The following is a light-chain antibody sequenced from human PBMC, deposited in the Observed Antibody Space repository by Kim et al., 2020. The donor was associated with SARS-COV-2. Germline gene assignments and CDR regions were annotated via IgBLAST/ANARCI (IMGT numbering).Light chain of an antibody. CDR3: SSYSSTTTPYL. J-gene: IGLJ1*01. CDR2: DVI. V-gene: IGLV2-14*03. CDR1: SSDVGGYDY. Sequence: QSALTQPASVSGSPGQSITISCTGTSSDVGGYDYVSWYQQHPGKPPKLVIYDVINRPSGVSNRFSGSRSANTASLTISGLQAEDEADYFCSSYSSTTTPYLFGTGTKVTVL.